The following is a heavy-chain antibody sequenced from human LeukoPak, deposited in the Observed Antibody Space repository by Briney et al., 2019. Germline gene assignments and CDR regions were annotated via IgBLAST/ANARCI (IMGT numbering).Heavy chain of an antibody. CDR1: GESFSGYY. CDR3: ARVGVTYSYGYGGYPYYGMDV. D-gene: IGHD5-18*01. CDR2: INHSGST. Sequence: PSETLSLTCVVYGESFSGYYWSWIRQPPGKGLEWIGEINHSGSTNYNPSLKSRVTISVDTSKNQFSLKLSSVTAADTAVYYCARVGVTYSYGYGGYPYYGMDVWGQGTTVTVSS. J-gene: IGHJ6*02. V-gene: IGHV4-34*01.